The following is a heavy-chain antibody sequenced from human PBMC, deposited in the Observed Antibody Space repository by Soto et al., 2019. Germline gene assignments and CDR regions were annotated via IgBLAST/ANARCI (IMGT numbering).Heavy chain of an antibody. V-gene: IGHV4-59*08. J-gene: IGHJ4*02. CDR2: IYYSGST. D-gene: IGHD3-10*01. CDR3: ARLWFGEYIFDY. CDR1: GGSISSYY. Sequence: SGTLSLTCTVSGGSISSYYWSWIRQPPGKGLEWIGYIYYSGSTNYNPSLKSRVTISVDTSKNQFSLKLSSVTAADTAVYYCARLWFGEYIFDYWGQGTLVTVSS.